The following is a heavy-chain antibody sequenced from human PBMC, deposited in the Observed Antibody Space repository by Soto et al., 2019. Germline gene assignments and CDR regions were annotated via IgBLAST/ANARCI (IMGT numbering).Heavy chain of an antibody. CDR2: ISGSGGST. J-gene: IGHJ1*01. CDR1: GFTFSSYA. CDR3: ARDGRDCADGVCYFHH. Sequence: EVQLLESGGGLVQPGGSLRLSCAASGFTFSSYAMSWVRQAPGKGLEWVSAISGSGGSTYYADSVKGRFTISRDNSKNSLYLQMNSLRDGDTAVYYCARDGRDCADGVCYFHHWGQGTLVTVSS. V-gene: IGHV3-23*01. D-gene: IGHD2-8*01.